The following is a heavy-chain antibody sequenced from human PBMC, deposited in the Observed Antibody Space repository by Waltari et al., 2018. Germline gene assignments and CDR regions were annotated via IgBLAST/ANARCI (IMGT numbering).Heavy chain of an antibody. J-gene: IGHJ5*02. CDR1: GFTFSNYW. V-gene: IGHV3-7*01. D-gene: IGHD3-10*01. CDR2: INQDGSGS. CDR3: ARGDSDFREGAS. Sequence: EVRLVESGGGLVQPGGSLRLSCSTSGFTFSNYWMSWVGQAPGKGREWVANINQDGSGSYHVDSVKGRFTISRDNAMNSLHLQMNSLRAEDTAVYYCARGDSDFREGASWGQGTLVTVSS.